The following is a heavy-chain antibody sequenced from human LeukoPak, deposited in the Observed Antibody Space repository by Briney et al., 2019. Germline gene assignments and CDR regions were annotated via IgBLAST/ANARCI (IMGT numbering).Heavy chain of an antibody. D-gene: IGHD3-22*01. CDR2: ISAYNGNT. V-gene: IGHV1-18*01. J-gene: IGHJ4*02. Sequence: ASVKVSCKASGYTFTSYGISWVRQAPGQGLEWMGWISAYNGNTNYAQKLQGRVTMTTDTSTSTAYMELRSLRSDDTAVYYCARDPDYYYYDSSGYLTPFDYWGQGTLVTVSS. CDR3: ARDPDYYYYDSSGYLTPFDY. CDR1: GYTFTSYG.